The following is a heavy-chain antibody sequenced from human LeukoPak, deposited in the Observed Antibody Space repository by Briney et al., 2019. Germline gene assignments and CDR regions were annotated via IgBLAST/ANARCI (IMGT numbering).Heavy chain of an antibody. CDR3: ARQRGRWDSFDY. CDR1: GGSVSSGNYH. V-gene: IGHV4-61*01. Sequence: SPSETLSLTCTVSGGSVSSGNYHWSWIRQSPGRGLEWIGYIYDSGTTKYNPSLKSRVTISIDTSKNQFSLRLTSVTAADTAVYYCARQRGRWDSFDYWGQGTLVTVSS. J-gene: IGHJ4*02. D-gene: IGHD1-26*01. CDR2: IYDSGTT.